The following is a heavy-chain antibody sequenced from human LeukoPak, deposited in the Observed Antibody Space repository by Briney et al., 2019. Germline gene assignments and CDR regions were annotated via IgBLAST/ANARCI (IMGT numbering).Heavy chain of an antibody. CDR1: GFTFSNYV. V-gene: IGHV3-23*01. CDR3: AKGVHYGMDV. CDR2: ISGSGGIT. D-gene: IGHD3-10*01. Sequence: GGSLRLSCAASGFTFSNYVMNWVCQAPGQGLEWVSGISGSGGITNYADSVKGRLTIFRDNSINTLYLQMNTLRDEDAAIYYCAKGVHYGMDVWGQGTTVTVSS. J-gene: IGHJ6*02.